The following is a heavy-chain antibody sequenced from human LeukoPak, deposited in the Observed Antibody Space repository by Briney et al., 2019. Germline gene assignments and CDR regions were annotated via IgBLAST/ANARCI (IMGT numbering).Heavy chain of an antibody. Sequence: SVKVSCKASGGTFSSYTISWVRQAPGQGLEWIGRIIPILGIANYAQKFQGRVTITTDESTSTAYMELSSLRSEDTAVYYCATGPSGDYFDYWGQGTLVTVSS. V-gene: IGHV1-69*16. CDR3: ATGPSGDYFDY. CDR2: IIPILGIA. D-gene: IGHD4-17*01. CDR1: GGTFSSYT. J-gene: IGHJ4*02.